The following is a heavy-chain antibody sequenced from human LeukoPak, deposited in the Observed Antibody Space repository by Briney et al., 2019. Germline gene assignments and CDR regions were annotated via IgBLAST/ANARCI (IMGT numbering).Heavy chain of an antibody. Sequence: KPSETLSLTCTVSGGSISSYYWSWIRQPPGKGLEWIGYIYYSGSNNYNPSLKSRVTISVDTSKIQFSLKLSSVTAADTAVYYCARGHRYFDWLLYGISFADAFDIWGQGTMVTVSS. D-gene: IGHD3-9*01. J-gene: IGHJ3*02. CDR1: GGSISSYY. CDR3: ARGHRYFDWLLYGISFADAFDI. CDR2: IYYSGSN. V-gene: IGHV4-59*01.